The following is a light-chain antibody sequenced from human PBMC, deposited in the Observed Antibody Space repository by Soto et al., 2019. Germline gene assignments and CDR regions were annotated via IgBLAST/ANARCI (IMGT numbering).Light chain of an antibody. CDR3: SSYTSSSIPYV. V-gene: IGLV2-14*01. Sequence: QSALTQPASVSGSPGQSITISCTGTSSDVGGYNYVSWYQQHPGKAPKLMIYDVSNRPSGVSNRFSGSKSGNTASLTISGLQAEDEADYYCSSYTSSSIPYVFVTGTKVT. J-gene: IGLJ1*01. CDR1: SSDVGGYNY. CDR2: DVS.